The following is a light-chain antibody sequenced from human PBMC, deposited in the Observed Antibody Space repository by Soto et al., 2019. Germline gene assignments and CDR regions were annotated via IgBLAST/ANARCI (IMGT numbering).Light chain of an antibody. J-gene: IGLJ3*02. CDR2: YDD. CDR1: SSNIGKNA. Sequence: QSVLTQPPSVSEAPRQRVTISCSGSSSNIGKNAVNWYQQLPGKAPKLLIYYDDLLPSGVSDRFSGSKSGTSASLAISGLQSEDEAEYYCAAWDDSLNGPVFGGGTKLTVL. CDR3: AAWDDSLNGPV. V-gene: IGLV1-36*01.